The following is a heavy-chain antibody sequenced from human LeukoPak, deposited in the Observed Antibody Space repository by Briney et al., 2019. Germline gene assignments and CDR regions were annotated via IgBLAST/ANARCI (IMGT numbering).Heavy chain of an antibody. CDR3: ARSYSSTWPKFDY. Sequence: ASVKVSCKASGYTFTSYYMHWVRQAPGQGLEWMGIINPDGGGTHYAQKFQGRVTMTRDTSTSTVYMELSSLRSEDTAMFYCARSYSSTWPKFDYWGQGTLVTVSS. V-gene: IGHV1-46*01. CDR2: INPDGGGT. CDR1: GYTFTSYY. D-gene: IGHD6-13*01. J-gene: IGHJ4*02.